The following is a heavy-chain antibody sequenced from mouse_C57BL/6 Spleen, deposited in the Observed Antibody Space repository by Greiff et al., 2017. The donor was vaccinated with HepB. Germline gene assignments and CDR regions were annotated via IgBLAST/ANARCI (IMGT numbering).Heavy chain of an antibody. CDR2: ISDGGSYT. CDR3: AREGNDYDGYYAMDY. J-gene: IGHJ4*01. V-gene: IGHV5-4*01. CDR1: GFTFSSYA. D-gene: IGHD2-4*01. Sequence: DVMLVESGGGLVKPGGSLKLSCAASGFTFSSYAMSWVRQTPEKRLEWVATISDGGSYTDYPDNVKGRFTISRDTATNNLYLQMSHLKSEDTAMYDCAREGNDYDGYYAMDYWGQGTSVTVSS.